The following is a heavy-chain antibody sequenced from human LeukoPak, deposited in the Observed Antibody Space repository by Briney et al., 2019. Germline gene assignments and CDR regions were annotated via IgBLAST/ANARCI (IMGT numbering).Heavy chain of an antibody. J-gene: IGHJ4*02. Sequence: PGGSLRLSCAASGFTFSSYAMHWVRQAPGKGLEWVAVISYDGSNKYYADSVKGRFTISRDNSKNTLYLQMNSLRAEDTAVYYCAREASDYYDSSGFDYWGQGTLVTVSS. V-gene: IGHV3-30-3*01. D-gene: IGHD3-22*01. CDR1: GFTFSSYA. CDR2: ISYDGSNK. CDR3: AREASDYYDSSGFDY.